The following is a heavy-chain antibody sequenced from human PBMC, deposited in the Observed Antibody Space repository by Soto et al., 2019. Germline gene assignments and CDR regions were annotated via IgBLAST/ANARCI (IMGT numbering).Heavy chain of an antibody. CDR3: ARDLLQGANWFDP. J-gene: IGHJ5*02. CDR1: GGFISRGGYY. V-gene: IGHV4-31*03. CDR2: IYYSGST. Sequence: SEALSLTCTVSGGFISRGGYYWSWIRQHPGKGLEWIGYIYYSGSTYYNPSLKSRVTISVDTSKNQFSLKLSSVTAADTAVYYCARDLLQGANWFDPWGQGTLVTVSS. D-gene: IGHD1-26*01.